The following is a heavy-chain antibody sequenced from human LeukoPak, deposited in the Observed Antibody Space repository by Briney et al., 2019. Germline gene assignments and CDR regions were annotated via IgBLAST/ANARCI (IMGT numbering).Heavy chain of an antibody. CDR3: ARLGAYYYDSAGYYYNRYFDY. D-gene: IGHD3-22*01. J-gene: IGHJ4*02. CDR1: GYSISSGYY. Sequence: SETLSLTCTVSGYSISSGYYWGRIRQPPGKGLEWIGSIYHSGSTYYNPSLKSRVTISVDTSKNQFSLKLSSVTAADTAVYYCARLGAYYYDSAGYYYNRYFDYWGQGALVTVSS. V-gene: IGHV4-38-2*02. CDR2: IYHSGST.